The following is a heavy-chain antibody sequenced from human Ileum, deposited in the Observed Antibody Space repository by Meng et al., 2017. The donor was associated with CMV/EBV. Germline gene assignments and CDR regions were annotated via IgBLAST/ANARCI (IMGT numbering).Heavy chain of an antibody. CDR3: ARSDYSGNYFALDY. CDR2: VYSSGST. CDR1: GGSIRGDH. J-gene: IGHJ4*02. V-gene: IGHV4-4*07. D-gene: IGHD1-26*01. Sequence: GPGLVKPWEALSLICSVSGGSIRGDHWNWIRQYAGKGLEWIGRVYSSGSTNFNPSLKSRLTMSVDTSTNQVSLDLSSVTAADTAVYYCARSDYSGNYFALDYWGAGSLVTVSS.